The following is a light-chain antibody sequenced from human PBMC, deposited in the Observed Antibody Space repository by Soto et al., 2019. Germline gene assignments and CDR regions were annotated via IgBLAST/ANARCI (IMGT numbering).Light chain of an antibody. CDR3: PQYNSYSWT. CDR2: DAS. Sequence: DIKITQSPSTLSASVGDRVTITCRASKSISSWLDWYRQTPGKAPKLLIYDASRLESGVPSQFTRSGAGPECTRTISSLQPDDVSTASCPQYNSYSWTFGQGTKVDIK. CDR1: KSISSW. V-gene: IGKV1-5*01. J-gene: IGKJ1*01.